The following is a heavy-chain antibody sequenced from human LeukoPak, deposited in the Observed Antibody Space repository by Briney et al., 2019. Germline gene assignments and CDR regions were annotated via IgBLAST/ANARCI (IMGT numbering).Heavy chain of an antibody. V-gene: IGHV4-59*01. CDR2: IYYSGST. J-gene: IGHJ3*02. CDR3: ASGTHYYDSSGYYGWGAFDI. Sequence: SETLSLTCTVPGGSISSYYWSWIRQPPGKGLEWIGYIYYSGSTNYNPSLKSRVTISVDTSKNQFSLKLSSVTAADTAVYYCASGTHYYDSSGYYGWGAFDIWGQGTMVTVSS. CDR1: GGSISSYY. D-gene: IGHD3-22*01.